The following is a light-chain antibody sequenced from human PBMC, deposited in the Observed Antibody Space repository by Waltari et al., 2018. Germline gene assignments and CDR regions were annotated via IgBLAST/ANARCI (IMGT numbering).Light chain of an antibody. CDR1: SSNIGNDY. CDR3: GTWDTSLSALR. CDR2: ENN. J-gene: IGLJ2*01. Sequence: QSVLTQPPSVSAAPGQKVTISCSGSSSNIGNDYVSWYQQLPGTAPKLFIYENNKRPSGIPDRFSGSKSGTSATLGITGLQTGDEAEYYCGTWDTSLSALRFGGGTKLTVL. V-gene: IGLV1-51*02.